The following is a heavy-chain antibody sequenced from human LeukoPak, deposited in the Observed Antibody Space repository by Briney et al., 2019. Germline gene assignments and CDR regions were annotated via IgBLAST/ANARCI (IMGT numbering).Heavy chain of an antibody. V-gene: IGHV3-74*01. Sequence: HSGGSLRLSCAASGFSLSSYWMHWVRQAPGKGLVWVSRVSSDGTSTNYADSVKGRFTISRDSAKNTLCLQMNSLRVEDTAVYYCARAATGSRNAFDIWGQGTMFTVSS. CDR1: GFSLSSYW. D-gene: IGHD6-13*01. J-gene: IGHJ3*02. CDR2: VSSDGTST. CDR3: ARAATGSRNAFDI.